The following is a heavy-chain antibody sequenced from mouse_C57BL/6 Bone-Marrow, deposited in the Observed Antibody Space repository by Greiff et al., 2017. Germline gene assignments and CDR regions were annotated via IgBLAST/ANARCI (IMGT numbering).Heavy chain of an antibody. CDR2: INPSSGYT. Sequence: VQLQQSGAELAKPGASVKLSCKASGYTFTSYWMHWVKQRPGQGLEWIGYINPSSGYTKYNQKFKDKATLTADKSSITAYMQLSSLTYEDSAVYYCARRYDGRPHFDYWGQGTTRTRFDYWGQGTTLTVSS. D-gene: IGHD2-14*01. V-gene: IGHV1-7*01. J-gene: IGHJ2*01. CDR1: GYTFTSYW. CDR3: ARRYDGRPHFDYWGQGTTRTRFDY.